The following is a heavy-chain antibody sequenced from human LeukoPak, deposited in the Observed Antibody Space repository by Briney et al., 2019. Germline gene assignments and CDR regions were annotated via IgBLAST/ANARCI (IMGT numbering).Heavy chain of an antibody. CDR3: AGRDYYDSSGLYY. J-gene: IGHJ4*02. CDR2: ISYDGSNK. CDR1: GFTFSSYA. V-gene: IGHV3-30-3*01. Sequence: GGSLRLSRAASGFTFSSYAMHWVRQAPGKGLEWVAVISYDGSNKYYADSVKGRFTISRDNSKNTLYLQMNSLRAEDTAVYYCAGRDYYDSSGLYYWGQGTLVTVSS. D-gene: IGHD3-22*01.